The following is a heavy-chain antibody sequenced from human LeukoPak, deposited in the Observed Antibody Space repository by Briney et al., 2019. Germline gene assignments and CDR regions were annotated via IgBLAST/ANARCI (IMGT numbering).Heavy chain of an antibody. J-gene: IGHJ4*02. CDR1: GGSISSYY. D-gene: IGHD3-9*01. CDR3: ARGEYDILTGYYSRGEMFDY. CDR2: IYSSGST. Sequence: PSETLSLTCTVSGGSISSYYWSWVRQPPGKGLEWIGYIYSSGSTNYNPSLKSRVTISVDTSKNQFSLRLSSVTTADTAVYYCARGEYDILTGYYSRGEMFDYWGQGTLVTVSS. V-gene: IGHV4-59*01.